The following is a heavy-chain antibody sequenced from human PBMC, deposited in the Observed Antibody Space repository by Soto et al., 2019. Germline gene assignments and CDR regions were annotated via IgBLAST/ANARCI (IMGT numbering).Heavy chain of an antibody. Sequence: EVQLVETGGGLIQPGGSLRLSCAASGFTVSSNYMSWVRQAPGKGLEWVSVIYSGGITYYADSVKGRFTISRDNSKNTLYLQMNSLRAEDTAVYYCARSYRGAYFDYWGQGTLVTVSS. J-gene: IGHJ4*02. CDR2: IYSGGIT. V-gene: IGHV3-53*02. CDR3: ARSYRGAYFDY. D-gene: IGHD3-10*01. CDR1: GFTVSSNY.